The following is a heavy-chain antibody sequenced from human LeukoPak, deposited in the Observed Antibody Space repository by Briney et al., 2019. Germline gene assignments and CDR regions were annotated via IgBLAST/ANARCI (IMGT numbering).Heavy chain of an antibody. Sequence: SQTLSLTCTVSGGSISSGSYYWSWIRQPAGKGLEWIGRIYTSGSTNYNPSLKSRVTMSVDTSKNQFSLKLSSVTAADTAVYYCARDPNYGDYLADWYFDLWGRGTLVTVSS. V-gene: IGHV4-61*02. CDR2: IYTSGST. D-gene: IGHD4-17*01. CDR3: ARDPNYGDYLADWYFDL. CDR1: GGSISSGSYY. J-gene: IGHJ2*01.